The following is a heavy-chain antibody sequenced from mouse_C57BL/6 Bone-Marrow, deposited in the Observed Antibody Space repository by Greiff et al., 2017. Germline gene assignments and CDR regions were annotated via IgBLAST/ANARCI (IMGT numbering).Heavy chain of an antibody. J-gene: IGHJ2*01. D-gene: IGHD1-1*01. V-gene: IGHV14-4*01. CDR2: IDPENGDT. CDR1: GFNIKDDY. Sequence: EVMLQQSGAELVRPGASVKLSCTASGFNIKDDYMHWVKQRPEQGLEWIGWIDPENGDTEYASKFQGKATITADTSSNTAYLQLSSLTSEDTAVYYCTTHYGSSYYFDYWGQGTTLTVSS. CDR3: TTHYGSSYYFDY.